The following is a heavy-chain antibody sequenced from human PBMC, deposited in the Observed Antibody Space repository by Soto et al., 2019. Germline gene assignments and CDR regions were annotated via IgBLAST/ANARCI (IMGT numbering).Heavy chain of an antibody. CDR2: IIPIFGTA. D-gene: IGHD3-22*01. CDR3: ARGGGPEYYDSSGYYGY. V-gene: IGHV1-69*13. Sequence: SVKVSCKASGGTFSSYAISWVRQAPGQGLEWMGGIIPIFGTANYAQKFQGRVTITADESTSTAYMELSSLRSEDTAVYYCARGGGPEYYDSSGYYGYWGQGTLVTVSS. J-gene: IGHJ4*02. CDR1: GGTFSSYA.